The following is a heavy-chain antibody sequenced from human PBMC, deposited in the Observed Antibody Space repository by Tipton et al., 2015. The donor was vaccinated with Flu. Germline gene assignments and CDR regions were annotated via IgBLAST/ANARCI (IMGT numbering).Heavy chain of an antibody. CDR3: ARGRGIAAAGPCDY. V-gene: IGHV4-59*01. J-gene: IGHJ4*02. CDR1: GGPISSYY. D-gene: IGHD6-13*01. CDR2: IYYSGST. Sequence: TLSLTCTVSGGPISSYYWSWIRQPPGKGLEWIGYIYYSGSTNYNPSLKSRVTISVDTSKNQFSLKLSSVTAADTAVYYCARGRGIAAAGPCDYWGQGTLVTVSS.